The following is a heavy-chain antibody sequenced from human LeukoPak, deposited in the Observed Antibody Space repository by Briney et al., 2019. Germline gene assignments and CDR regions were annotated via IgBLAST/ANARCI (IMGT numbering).Heavy chain of an antibody. Sequence: GASVKVSCKACAGTFSSYAISWVRQAPGQGLEWMGGIIPIFGTANYAQKFQGRVTITTDESTSTAYMELSSLRSEDTAVYYCARSVTWIQAPRDYWGQGTLVTVSS. CDR1: AGTFSSYA. D-gene: IGHD5-18*01. CDR3: ARSVTWIQAPRDY. J-gene: IGHJ4*02. CDR2: IIPIFGTA. V-gene: IGHV1-69*05.